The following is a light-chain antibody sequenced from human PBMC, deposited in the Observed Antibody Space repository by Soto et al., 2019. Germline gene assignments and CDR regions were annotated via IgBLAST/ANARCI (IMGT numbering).Light chain of an antibody. J-gene: IGKJ2*01. V-gene: IGKV3-20*01. CDR3: QQYGSSYT. Sequence: EIVLTPSPGTLSLSPGERATLSCRASQSVSSSYLAWYQQKPGQAPRLLIYGASRRATGIPDRFSGSGSGTDFTLTISRLEPEDFAVYYCQQYGSSYTFGQGTKLEIK. CDR2: GAS. CDR1: QSVSSSY.